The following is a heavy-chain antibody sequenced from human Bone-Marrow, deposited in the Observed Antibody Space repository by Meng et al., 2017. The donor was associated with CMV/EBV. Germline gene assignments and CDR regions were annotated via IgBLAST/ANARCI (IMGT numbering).Heavy chain of an antibody. V-gene: IGHV3-21*01. Sequence: GESLKISWAASGFTFSTYSMNWVRQAPGKGLEWVSCISSSSGYIFYADSAKGRFTISRDNAKNSLYLQMNSLRAKDTAVYYCAREQGYRTTTDYYYGMDVWGQGTTVTVSS. CDR3: AREQGYRTTTDYYYGMDV. CDR2: ISSSSGYI. J-gene: IGHJ6*02. D-gene: IGHD1/OR15-1a*01. CDR1: GFTFSTYS.